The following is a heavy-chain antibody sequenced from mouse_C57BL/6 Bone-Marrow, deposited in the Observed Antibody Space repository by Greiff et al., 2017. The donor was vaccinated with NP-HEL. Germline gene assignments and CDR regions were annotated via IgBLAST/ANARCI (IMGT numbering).Heavy chain of an antibody. CDR1: GFTFSDYG. D-gene: IGHD1-3*01. Sequence: EVKVVESGGGLVQPGGSLKLSCAASGFTFSDYGMAWVRQAPRKGPEWVAFISNLAYSIYYADTVTGRFTISRENAKNTLYLEMSSLRSEDTAMYTWARQNSGRSLAMDYWGKETSVTVS. J-gene: IGHJ4*01. CDR3: ARQNSGRSLAMDY. V-gene: IGHV5-15*01. CDR2: ISNLAYSI.